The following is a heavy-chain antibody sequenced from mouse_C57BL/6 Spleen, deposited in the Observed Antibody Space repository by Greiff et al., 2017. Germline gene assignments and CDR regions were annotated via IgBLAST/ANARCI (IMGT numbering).Heavy chain of an antibody. D-gene: IGHD1-1*01. J-gene: IGHJ3*01. CDR2: IDPETGGT. Sequence: LVESGAELVRPGASVTLSCKASGYTFTDYEMHWVKQTPVHGLEWIGAIDPETGGTAYNQKFKGKAILTADKSSSTAYMELRSLTSEDSAVYYCTRVVAKGAWFAYWGQGTLVTVSA. CDR1: GYTFTDYE. CDR3: TRVVAKGAWFAY. V-gene: IGHV1-15*01.